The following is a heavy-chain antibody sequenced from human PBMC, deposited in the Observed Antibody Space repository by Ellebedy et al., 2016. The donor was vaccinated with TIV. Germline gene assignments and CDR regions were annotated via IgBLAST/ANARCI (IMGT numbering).Heavy chain of an antibody. V-gene: IGHV3-7*03. CDR1: GFSFSNYW. D-gene: IGHD1-26*01. J-gene: IGHJ3*01. Sequence: PGGSLRLSCAASGFSFSNYWMTWVRQAPGKGLEWVANINQDGSEEQYVDSVKGRFTISRDNAKNSLYLQMSSLRAEDTAAYYCARDPAGRTWGAFDLWGQGTMATVSS. CDR2: INQDGSEE. CDR3: ARDPAGRTWGAFDL.